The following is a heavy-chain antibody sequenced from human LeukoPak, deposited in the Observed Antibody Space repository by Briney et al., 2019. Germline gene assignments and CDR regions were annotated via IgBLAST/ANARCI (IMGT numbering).Heavy chain of an antibody. Sequence: GRSLRLSCAASGFTFDDYAMHWVRHAPGKGLEWVSGISWNTGSIGYADSVKGRFTISRDNSKNTLYLQMNSLRAEDTAVYYCAKEGLWSSSGLPFDYWGQGTLVTVSS. CDR2: ISWNTGSI. J-gene: IGHJ4*02. V-gene: IGHV3-9*01. D-gene: IGHD6-19*01. CDR1: GFTFDDYA. CDR3: AKEGLWSSSGLPFDY.